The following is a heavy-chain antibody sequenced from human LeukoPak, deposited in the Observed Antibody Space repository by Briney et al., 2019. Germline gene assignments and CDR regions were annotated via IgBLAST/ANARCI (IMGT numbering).Heavy chain of an antibody. CDR2: ISYDGSNK. Sequence: PGGSLRLSCAASGLTFSSYGMHWVRQAPGKGLEWVAVISYDGSNKYYAASVKGRFTISRDNSKNTLYLQMNSLRAEDTAVYYCAKDKAAAGIDYWGQGTLVTVSS. CDR1: GLTFSSYG. J-gene: IGHJ4*02. V-gene: IGHV3-30*18. CDR3: AKDKAAAGIDY. D-gene: IGHD6-13*01.